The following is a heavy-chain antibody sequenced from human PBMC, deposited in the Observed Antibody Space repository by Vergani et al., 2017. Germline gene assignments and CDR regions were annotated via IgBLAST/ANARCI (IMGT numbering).Heavy chain of an antibody. D-gene: IGHD1-14*01. CDR3: ARDGRIDAEGTELDY. CDR1: GFSVSNSG. CDR2: IQYDGSDI. Sequence: QVQLVESGGGVVQPGGSLRLSCVASGFSVSNSGMHWVRQTPGKGLEWVAFIQYDGSDIFYADFVEGRFTISRDNAKNMMYLQLNSLRDEDTAVYYCARDGRIDAEGTELDYWGQGTLVTVSS. V-gene: IGHV3-30*02. J-gene: IGHJ4*02.